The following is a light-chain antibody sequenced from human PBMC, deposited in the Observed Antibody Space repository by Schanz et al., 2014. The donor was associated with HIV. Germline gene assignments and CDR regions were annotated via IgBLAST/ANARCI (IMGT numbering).Light chain of an antibody. V-gene: IGLV1-40*01. CDR1: SSNIGAGYD. CDR2: GDN. Sequence: QSVLTQPPSVSGAPGQWVTVSCSGGSSNIGAGYDVHWYQQLPGTAPKLLIYGDNNRPSGVPDRFSGSKSGTSASLAISGLQSEDEADYYCATWDDSLNAWVFGGGTKLTVL. CDR3: ATWDDSLNAWV. J-gene: IGLJ3*02.